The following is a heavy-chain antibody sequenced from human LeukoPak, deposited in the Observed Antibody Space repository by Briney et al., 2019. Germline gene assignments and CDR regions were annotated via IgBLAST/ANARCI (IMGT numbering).Heavy chain of an antibody. J-gene: IGHJ4*02. V-gene: IGHV1-2*02. CDR1: GYTFTGKY. CDR3: ARDVVVPAAMRGDFDY. Sequence: GASVKVSCKTSGYTFTGKYMHWVRQAPGQGLEWMGWIDPTSGGTSYAQKFQGRVYMTRDTSISTAYMEVRRVRSDDTAVYYCARDVVVPAAMRGDFDYWGQGTLVTVSS. D-gene: IGHD2-2*01. CDR2: IDPTSGGT.